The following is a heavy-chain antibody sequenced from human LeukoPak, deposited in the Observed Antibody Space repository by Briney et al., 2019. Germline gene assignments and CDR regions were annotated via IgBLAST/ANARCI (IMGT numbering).Heavy chain of an antibody. J-gene: IGHJ5*02. CDR1: GYSISSGYY. Sequence: SETLSLTCTVSGYSISSGYYWGWIRQPPGKGLEWIGSIFHSGTTYYNPSLKSRVTISLDTSKNQFSLKLSSVTAADMAVYYCARGLGGRTGTTRFDPWGQGTLVTVSS. CDR2: IFHSGTT. V-gene: IGHV4-38-2*02. CDR3: ARGLGGRTGTTRFDP. D-gene: IGHD1-7*01.